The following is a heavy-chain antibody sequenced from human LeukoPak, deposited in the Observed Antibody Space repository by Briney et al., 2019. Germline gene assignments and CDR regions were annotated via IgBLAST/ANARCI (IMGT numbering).Heavy chain of an antibody. V-gene: IGHV4-34*01. CDR3: ARGVVAVTANDYYYYMDV. Sequence: SETLSLTCAVYGGSFSGYYWSWIRQPPGKGLEWIGEINHSGSTNYNTSLKSRVTISVDTSKNQFSPKLSSVTAADTALYYCARGVVAVTANDYYYYMDVWGNGTTVTVSS. CDR2: INHSGST. CDR1: GGSFSGYY. D-gene: IGHD2-21*02. J-gene: IGHJ6*03.